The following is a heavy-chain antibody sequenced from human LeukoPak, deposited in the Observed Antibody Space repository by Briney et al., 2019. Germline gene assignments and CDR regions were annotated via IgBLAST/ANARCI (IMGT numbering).Heavy chain of an antibody. CDR3: ARSEILEWLIHMSPYYGMDV. J-gene: IGHJ6*02. CDR2: INPNSGGT. CDR1: GYTFTGYY. Sequence: ASVKVSCKASGYTFTGYYMHWVRQAPGQGLEWMGWINPNSGGTNYAQKFQGRVTMTRDTSISTAYMELSRLRSDDTAVYYCARSEILEWLIHMSPYYGMDVWGQGTTVTVSS. V-gene: IGHV1-2*02. D-gene: IGHD3-3*01.